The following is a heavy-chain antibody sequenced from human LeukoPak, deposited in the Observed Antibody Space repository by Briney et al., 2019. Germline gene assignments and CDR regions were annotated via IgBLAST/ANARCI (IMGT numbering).Heavy chain of an antibody. D-gene: IGHD3-10*01. V-gene: IGHV4-31*03. J-gene: IGHJ4*02. Sequence: PSQTLSLTCSVSGGSISSGGYYWIWIRHHPGKGLEWIGYIYYSGSTYYNPSLKSRITISVDTSKNQFSLNLNSVTAADTAVYYCARIRGRQIDYWGQGTLVTVSS. CDR1: GGSISSGGYY. CDR3: ARIRGRQIDY. CDR2: IYYSGST.